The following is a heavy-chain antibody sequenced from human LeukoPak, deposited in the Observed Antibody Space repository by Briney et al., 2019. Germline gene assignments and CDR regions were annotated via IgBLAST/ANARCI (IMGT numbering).Heavy chain of an antibody. Sequence: SETLSLTCTVSGDSISSAYYWVWIRQPPGKGLEWIGSVFHSGPTYYKPSLKSRVSISVDTSKNQFSLKLSSVTAADTAVYYCARGRPGYSSGWYEHYYYMDVWGKGTTVTVSS. D-gene: IGHD6-19*01. J-gene: IGHJ6*03. CDR2: VFHSGPT. V-gene: IGHV4-38-2*02. CDR3: ARGRPGYSSGWYEHYYYMDV. CDR1: GDSISSAYY.